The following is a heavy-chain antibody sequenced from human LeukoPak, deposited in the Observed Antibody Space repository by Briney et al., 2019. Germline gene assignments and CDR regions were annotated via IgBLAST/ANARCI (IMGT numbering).Heavy chain of an antibody. CDR2: LKESGIEK. CDR1: GFIFSSYS. V-gene: IGHV3-7*01. J-gene: IGHJ4*02. CDR3: ARWRGAQSEFDY. D-gene: IGHD3-3*01. Sequence: GGSLRLSCAGSGFIFSSYSMGWVRQAPGKGLEFVAHLKESGIEKEYVDSVEGRFTISRDNGKNSLYLQMNSLRAGDTALYFCARWRGAQSEFDYWGQGTHVIVSS.